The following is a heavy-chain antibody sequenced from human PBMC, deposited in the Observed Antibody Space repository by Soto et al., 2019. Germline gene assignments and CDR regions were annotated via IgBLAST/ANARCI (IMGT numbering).Heavy chain of an antibody. D-gene: IGHD5-12*01. V-gene: IGHV1-3*01. CDR3: ARGLRKEQFDY. J-gene: IGHJ4*02. CDR2: INAGNGDI. Sequence: ASVKVSCKPSGYTFISYALHWVRQAPGQRLEWMGWINAGNGDILYSQKFQGRVTSSRDTSASTAYMELSNLRSEDTAVYYCARGLRKEQFDYWGQGTPVTVSS. CDR1: GYTFISYA.